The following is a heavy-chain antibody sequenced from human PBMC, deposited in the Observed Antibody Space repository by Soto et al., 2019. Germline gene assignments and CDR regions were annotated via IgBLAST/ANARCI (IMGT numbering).Heavy chain of an antibody. CDR1: GGSISSGGYY. V-gene: IGHV4-39*07. Sequence: SETLSLTCTVSGGSISSGGYYWSWIRQPPGKGLEWIGEINHSGSTNYNPSLKSRVTISVDTSKNQFSLKLSSVTAADTAVYYCARRGGTRYYDSSGYGTLAYWGQGTLVTVSS. J-gene: IGHJ4*02. CDR3: ARRGGTRYYDSSGYGTLAY. D-gene: IGHD3-22*01. CDR2: INHSGST.